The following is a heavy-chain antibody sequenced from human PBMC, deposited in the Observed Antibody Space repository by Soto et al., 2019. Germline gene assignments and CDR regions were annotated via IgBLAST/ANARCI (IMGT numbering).Heavy chain of an antibody. CDR2: ISGSGGST. V-gene: IGHV3-23*01. CDR3: AKAVDYYDSSGPHAFDI. D-gene: IGHD3-22*01. Sequence: PGGSLRLSCAASGFTFSSYAMSLVRQAPGKGLEWVSAISGSGGSTYYADSVKGRFTISRDNSKNTLYLQMNSLRAEDTAVYYCAKAVDYYDSSGPHAFDIWGQGTMVT. CDR1: GFTFSSYA. J-gene: IGHJ3*02.